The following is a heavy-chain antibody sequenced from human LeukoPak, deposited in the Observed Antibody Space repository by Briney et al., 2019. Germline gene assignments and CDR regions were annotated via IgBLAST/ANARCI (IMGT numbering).Heavy chain of an antibody. J-gene: IGHJ4*02. Sequence: GGSLRLSCAASGFTFSNYWMSWVRQAPGKGLEWVADIKQDGSEKYYVDSVKGRFTISRDNAKNSLYLQMNSLRAEDTALYYCAKDISGSWYTHFDYWGQGTLVTVSS. V-gene: IGHV3-7*03. D-gene: IGHD6-13*01. CDR1: GFTFSNYW. CDR3: AKDISGSWYTHFDY. CDR2: IKQDGSEK.